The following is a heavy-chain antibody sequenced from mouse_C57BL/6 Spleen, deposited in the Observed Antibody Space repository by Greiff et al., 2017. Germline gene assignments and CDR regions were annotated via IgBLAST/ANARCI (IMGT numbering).Heavy chain of an antibody. J-gene: IGHJ3*01. CDR2: IHTNSGST. Sequence: QVQLQQPGAELVKPGASVKLSCKASGYTFPSYWMHWVKQRPGQGLEWIGMIHTNSGSTNYNEKFKSKATLTVDKSSRTAYMQLSSLTSEDSAVYYCARGDCSSFGWFAYWGQGTLVTVSA. V-gene: IGHV1-64*01. CDR1: GYTFPSYW. CDR3: ARGDCSSFGWFAY. D-gene: IGHD1-1*01.